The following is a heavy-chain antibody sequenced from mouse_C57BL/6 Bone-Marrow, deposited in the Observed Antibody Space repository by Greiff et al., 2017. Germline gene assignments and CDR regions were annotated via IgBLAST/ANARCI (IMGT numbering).Heavy chain of an antibody. D-gene: IGHD1-1*01. CDR3: TTAVHYFDY. Sequence: EVQLQQSGAELVRPGASVKLSCTASGFNIKDDYMHWVKQRPEQGLEWIGWIDPENGATEYASKFQGKATITADTSSNTAYLQLRSLTSEDTAVYYCTTAVHYFDYWGQGTTLTVSS. CDR2: IDPENGAT. V-gene: IGHV14-4*01. J-gene: IGHJ2*01. CDR1: GFNIKDDY.